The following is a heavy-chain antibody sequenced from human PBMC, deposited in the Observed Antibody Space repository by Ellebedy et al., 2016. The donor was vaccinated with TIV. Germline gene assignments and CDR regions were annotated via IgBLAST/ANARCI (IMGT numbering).Heavy chain of an antibody. CDR3: TTELCSSGCFPGIY. D-gene: IGHD2-15*01. Sequence: PGGSLRLSCAASGFIFSNAWVNWVRQAPGKGLEWVGRIKTTTGGGATDYAAPVKGRFIIPRDDSKNTLYLQMNSLKTEDTAVYYCTTELCSSGCFPGIYWGQGTLVTVSS. V-gene: IGHV3-15*07. CDR1: GFIFSNAW. J-gene: IGHJ4*02. CDR2: IKTTTGGGAT.